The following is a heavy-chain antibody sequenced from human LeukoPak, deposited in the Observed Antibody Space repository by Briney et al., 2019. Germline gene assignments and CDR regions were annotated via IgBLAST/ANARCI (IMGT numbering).Heavy chain of an antibody. V-gene: IGHV3-21*05. D-gene: IGHD4-17*01. J-gene: IGHJ6*02. CDR3: ARPASLTVTTPYGMDV. CDR1: GFTFSSYA. CDR2: ISSSSTYT. Sequence: PGGSLRLSCAASGFTFSSYAMHWVRQAPGKGLEWVSYISSSSTYTNYADSVKGRFTISRDNAKKSLYLQMNSLRAEDTAVYYCARPASLTVTTPYGMDVWGQGATVTVSS.